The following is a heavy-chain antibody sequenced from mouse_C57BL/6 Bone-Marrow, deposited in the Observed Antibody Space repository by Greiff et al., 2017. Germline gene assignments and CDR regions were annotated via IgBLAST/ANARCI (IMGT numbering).Heavy chain of an antibody. J-gene: IGHJ3*01. CDR3: ARDWGWLLLFAY. CDR2: IYPRSGNT. CDR1: GYTFTSYG. Sequence: QVQLQQSGAELARPGASVKLSCKASGYTFTSYGISWVKQRTGQGLEWIGEIYPRSGNTYYNEKFKGKATLTADKSSSTAYMELRSLTSEDSAVYFCARDWGWLLLFAYWGQGTLVTVSA. V-gene: IGHV1-81*01. D-gene: IGHD2-3*01.